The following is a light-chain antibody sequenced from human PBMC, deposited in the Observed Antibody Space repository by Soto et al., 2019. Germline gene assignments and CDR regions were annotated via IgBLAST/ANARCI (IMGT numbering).Light chain of an antibody. Sequence: QSLLTQPPSVSGAPGQRVTISCTGSSSNIGAGYDVHWYQQLPGTAPKVLIYGNTNRPSGVPDRFSGSKSGPSASLAITGLQAEDEADYYCQSFDTSLSGWVFGGGTKLTVL. CDR3: QSFDTSLSGWV. V-gene: IGLV1-40*01. CDR2: GNT. CDR1: SSNIGAGYD. J-gene: IGLJ3*02.